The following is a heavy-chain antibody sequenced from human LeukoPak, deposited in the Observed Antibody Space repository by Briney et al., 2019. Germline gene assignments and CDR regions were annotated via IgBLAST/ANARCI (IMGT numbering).Heavy chain of an antibody. CDR1: GITLSSYD. CDR2: ISDRGKT. CDR3: AMLPMIFGVADSFDI. J-gene: IGHJ3*02. V-gene: IGHV3-23*01. Sequence: GGSLRLSCEASGITLSSYDMSWVRQAPGKELEWISAISDRGKTDYADSVKGRFTISRDNSKNTLYLQLSSLRAEDTAMYYCAMLPMIFGVADSFDIWGQGTFVTVSS. D-gene: IGHD3/OR15-3a*01.